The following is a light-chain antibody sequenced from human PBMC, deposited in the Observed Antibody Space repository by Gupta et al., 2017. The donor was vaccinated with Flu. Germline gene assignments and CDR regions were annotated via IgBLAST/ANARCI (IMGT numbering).Light chain of an antibody. V-gene: IGLV2-14*01. CDR2: EVI. J-gene: IGLJ3*02. Sequence: QSALTQPASVSGSTRQTLTISCTGTSSDVGGYNYVYWYQQHPGKAPKLMLYEVIKRPSGVSDRFSGSTSGNTASLTISGLQAEDEADYYCNADTSSSRRVFGGGTKLTVL. CDR1: SSDVGGYNY. CDR3: NADTSSSRRV.